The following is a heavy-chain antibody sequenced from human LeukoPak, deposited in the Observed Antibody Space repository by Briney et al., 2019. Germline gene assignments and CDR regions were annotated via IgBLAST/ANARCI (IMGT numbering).Heavy chain of an antibody. V-gene: IGHV3-11*01. CDR3: AKGGRWDVTPFDY. J-gene: IGHJ4*02. CDR1: GFTFSDYY. CDR2: ISSSGSTI. Sequence: PGGSLRLSCAASGFTFSDYYMSWIRQAPGKGLERVSYISSSGSTIYYADSVKGRFTISRDNAKNSLYLQMNSLRAEDTAVYYCAKGGRWDVTPFDYWGQGTLVTVSS. D-gene: IGHD3-16*01.